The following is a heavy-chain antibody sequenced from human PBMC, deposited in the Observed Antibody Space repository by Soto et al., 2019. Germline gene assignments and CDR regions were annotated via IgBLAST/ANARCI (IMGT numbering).Heavy chain of an antibody. V-gene: IGHV1-18*01. CDR2: ISPYTGNT. D-gene: IGHD3-16*01. Sequence: QVQLVQSGAEVKKPGASVKVACKASGYIFVNYGIAWVWQAPGQGLEWLGWISPYTGNTHSATKVQGRLTMTTDTSTSTASMDLGSLTSDDTAVYYCVMVDNYVTPTTQDVWCQATTFSVSS. CDR1: GYIFVNYG. J-gene: IGHJ6*02. CDR3: VMVDNYVTPTTQDV.